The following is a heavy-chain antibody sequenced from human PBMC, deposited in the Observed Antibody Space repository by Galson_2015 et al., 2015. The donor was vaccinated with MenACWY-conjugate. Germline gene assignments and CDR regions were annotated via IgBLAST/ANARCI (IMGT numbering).Heavy chain of an antibody. Sequence: SETLSLTCTVSGASISSSFWSWIRQPPGKGLEWIGSIYFSANTNYNPSLKSRVTISVDTSKNQLSLNLSSVTAADTAVYYCARGLRLFDYWGQGALLTVPS. CDR1: GASISSSF. CDR2: IYFSANT. V-gene: IGHV4-59*01. CDR3: ARGLRLFDY. J-gene: IGHJ4*02.